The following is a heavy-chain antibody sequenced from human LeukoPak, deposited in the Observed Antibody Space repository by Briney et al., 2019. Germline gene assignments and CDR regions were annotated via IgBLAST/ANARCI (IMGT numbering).Heavy chain of an antibody. V-gene: IGHV1-46*01. CDR3: ARVSYDSSAPWGPLGAFDI. CDR2: INPSGGST. CDR1: GYTFTGYY. J-gene: IGHJ3*02. Sequence: ASVKVSCKASGYTFTGYYMHWVRQAPGQGLEWMGIINPSGGSTSYAQKFQGRVTMTRDTSTSTVYMELSSLRSEDTAVYYCARVSYDSSAPWGPLGAFDIWGQGTMVTVSS. D-gene: IGHD3-22*01.